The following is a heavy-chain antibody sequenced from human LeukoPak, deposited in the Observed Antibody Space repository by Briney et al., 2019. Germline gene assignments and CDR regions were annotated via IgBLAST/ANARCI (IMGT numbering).Heavy chain of an antibody. CDR2: INHSGST. CDR3: ATADWRLAGTESDY. J-gene: IGHJ4*02. Sequence: PSETLSLTCAVYGGSFSGYYWSWIRQPPGKGLEWIGEINHSGSTNYNPSLKSRVTISVDTSKNQFSLKLSSVTAADTAVYYCATADWRLAGTESDYWGQGTLVTVSS. D-gene: IGHD6-19*01. V-gene: IGHV4-34*01. CDR1: GGSFSGYY.